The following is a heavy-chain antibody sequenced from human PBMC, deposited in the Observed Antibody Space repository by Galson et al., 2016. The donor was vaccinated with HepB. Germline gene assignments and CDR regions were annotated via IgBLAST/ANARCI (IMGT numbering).Heavy chain of an antibody. CDR2: ISDSGI. J-gene: IGHJ4*02. CDR1: GFSFSYRV. D-gene: IGHD3-9*01. V-gene: IGHV3-48*02. CDR3: ARGGLRYWLDL. Sequence: SLRLSCAASGFSFSYRVMNWVRQAPGKGLEWVSYISDSGIYYADSVRGRFTISRDNAKETLYLQMDSLRDEDTALYFCARGGLRYWLDLWGQGTQVTVSS.